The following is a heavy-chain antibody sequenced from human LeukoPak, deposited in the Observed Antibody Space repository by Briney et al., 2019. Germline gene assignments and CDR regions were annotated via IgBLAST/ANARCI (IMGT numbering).Heavy chain of an antibody. J-gene: IGHJ6*02. Sequence: ASVKVSCKASAFTFTSYGISWVRQAPGQGLEWMGWISAYNGNTNYAPEFQGRVTMTTDTSTSTAYMELRSLRSDDTAVYYCARDQGRSCSGGSCYLPYYYYGMDVWGQGTTVTVSS. V-gene: IGHV1-18*01. CDR2: ISAYNGNT. CDR3: ARDQGRSCSGGSCYLPYYYYGMDV. D-gene: IGHD2-15*01. CDR1: AFTFTSYG.